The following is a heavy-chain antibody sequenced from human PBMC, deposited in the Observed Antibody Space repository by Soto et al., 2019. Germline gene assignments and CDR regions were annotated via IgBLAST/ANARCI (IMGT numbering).Heavy chain of an antibody. Sequence: SETLSLTCAVSGYSISSGYYWGWIRQPPGKGLEWIGSIYHSGSTYYNPSLKSRVTISVDTSKNQFSLKLSSVTAADTAVYYCARDLKAGGQGTPVTVSS. CDR1: GYSISSGYY. CDR2: IYHSGST. CDR3: ARDLKA. V-gene: IGHV4-38-2*02. D-gene: IGHD3-9*01. J-gene: IGHJ4*02.